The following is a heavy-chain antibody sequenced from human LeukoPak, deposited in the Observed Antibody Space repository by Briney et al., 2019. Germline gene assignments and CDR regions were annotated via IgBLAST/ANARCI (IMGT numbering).Heavy chain of an antibody. D-gene: IGHD4-17*01. CDR1: GFTFSSYW. V-gene: IGHV3-7*05. CDR2: IKQDGSGK. CDR3: ARDPSYGMGDWFDP. Sequence: PGGSLRLSCAASGFTFSSYWMSWVRQAPGKGLEWVANIKQDGSGKYYVDSVKGRFTISRDNAKNSLYLQMNSLRAEDTAVYYCARDPSYGMGDWFDPWGQGTLVTVSS. J-gene: IGHJ5*02.